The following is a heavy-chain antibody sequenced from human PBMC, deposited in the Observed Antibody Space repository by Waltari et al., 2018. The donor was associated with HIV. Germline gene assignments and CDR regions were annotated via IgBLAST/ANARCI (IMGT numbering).Heavy chain of an antibody. D-gene: IGHD6-19*01. CDR1: GFPFTGHY. CDR3: ARDTHWLAYLFDS. J-gene: IGHJ4*02. Sequence: QLQLVQSGAEVKKPGASVKVSCTTSGFPFTGHYIHWLRQAPGQGLEWMGWIDPDTGGTKYAQKFQGRVTMTRDTSISTAYMELNGLTSDDTAVFYCARDTHWLAYLFDSWGQGTLITVSS. V-gene: IGHV1-2*02. CDR2: IDPDTGGT.